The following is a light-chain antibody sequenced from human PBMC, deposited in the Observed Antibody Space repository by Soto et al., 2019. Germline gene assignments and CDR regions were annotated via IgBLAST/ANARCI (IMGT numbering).Light chain of an antibody. CDR1: QGVKSHY. Sequence: ENVLTQSPATLSLSPGEGATLSCRASQGVKSHYLAWFQQRPGQPPRLLIYGASSRATDISDRFSGSGSGTDFTLTISRLEPEDFGVYYCQQYGTSPWTFGQGTKVEVK. V-gene: IGKV3-20*01. CDR3: QQYGTSPWT. CDR2: GAS. J-gene: IGKJ1*01.